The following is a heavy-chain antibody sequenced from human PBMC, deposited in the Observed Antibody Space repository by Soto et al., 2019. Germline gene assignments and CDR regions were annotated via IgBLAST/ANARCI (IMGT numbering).Heavy chain of an antibody. J-gene: IGHJ4*02. Sequence: EVQLVESGGGLVQPGGSLRLSCAASGFTFSDHWMNWVRQAPGKGLVWVSRITSDGRNTIYADSVKGRFSISRDNAKNMLYLQMASLRVEDTAIYFCVRGRNPGKQMGYLDSWGQGSLVTVSS. CDR3: VRGRNPGKQMGYLDS. CDR2: ITSDGRNT. D-gene: IGHD6-13*01. CDR1: GFTFSDHW. V-gene: IGHV3-74*01.